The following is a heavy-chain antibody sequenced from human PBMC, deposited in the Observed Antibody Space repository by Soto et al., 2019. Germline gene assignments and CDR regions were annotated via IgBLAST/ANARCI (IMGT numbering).Heavy chain of an antibody. D-gene: IGHD2-2*01. J-gene: IGHJ6*03. V-gene: IGHV3-48*01. CDR3: ARGRYCSSTSCFRDYMDV. Sequence: GGSLRLSCAAPGFTFSSYSMNWVRQAPGKGLEWVSYITSGSSTVYYADSVKGRFTISRDNAKNSLYLQMNSLRAEDTAVYYCARGRYCSSTSCFRDYMDVWGKGTTVTVSS. CDR1: GFTFSSYS. CDR2: ITSGSSTV.